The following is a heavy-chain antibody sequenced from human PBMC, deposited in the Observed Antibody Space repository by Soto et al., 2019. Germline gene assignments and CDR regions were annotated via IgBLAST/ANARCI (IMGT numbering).Heavy chain of an antibody. CDR1: GYTFTSYA. CDR3: ARDIVVVPAAIDWFDP. Sequence: ASVKVSCKASGYTFTSYAMHWVRQAPGQRLERMGWINAGNGNTKYSQKFQGRVTITRDTSASTAYMELSSLRSEDTAVYYCARDIVVVPAAIDWFDPWGQGTLVTVSS. J-gene: IGHJ5*02. D-gene: IGHD2-2*01. CDR2: INAGNGNT. V-gene: IGHV1-3*01.